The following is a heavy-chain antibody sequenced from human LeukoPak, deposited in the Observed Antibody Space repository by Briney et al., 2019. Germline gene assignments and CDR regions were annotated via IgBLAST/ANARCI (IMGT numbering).Heavy chain of an antibody. Sequence: GRSLRLSCAASGFTFSSYGMHWVRQAPGKGLEWVAVISYDGSNKYYADSVKGRFTISRDNSKNTLYLQMNSLRAEDTAVHYCAKATGYLLWGQGTLVIVSS. CDR1: GFTFSSYG. CDR2: ISYDGSNK. D-gene: IGHD1-14*01. J-gene: IGHJ4*02. CDR3: AKATGYLL. V-gene: IGHV3-30*18.